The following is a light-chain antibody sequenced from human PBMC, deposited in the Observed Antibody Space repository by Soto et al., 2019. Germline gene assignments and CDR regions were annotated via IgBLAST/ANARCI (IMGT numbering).Light chain of an antibody. J-gene: IGLJ3*02. CDR3: QSYDSSLSGGV. Sequence: QSVLTQPPSVSGAPGQRVTISCTGSSSNIGAGYDVHWYQQLPGTAPKLLIYGNSNRPSGVPDRFSGSKSGTSASLALTGLQADNEADYYGQSYDSSLSGGVFGGGTKLTVL. CDR2: GNS. CDR1: SSNIGAGYD. V-gene: IGLV1-40*01.